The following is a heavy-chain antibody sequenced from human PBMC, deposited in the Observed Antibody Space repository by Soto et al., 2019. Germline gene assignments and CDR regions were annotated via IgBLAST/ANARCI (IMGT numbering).Heavy chain of an antibody. J-gene: IGHJ6*02. V-gene: IGHV1-8*01. D-gene: IGHD1-26*01. CDR1: GYTFTSYD. CDR3: AVDSGSYSGEALGMDV. Sequence: GASVKVSCKASGYTFTSYDINWVRQATGQGLEWMGWMNPNSGNTGYAQKFQGRVTMTRNTSISTAYMELSSLRSEDTAVYYCAVDSGSYSGEALGMDVWGQGTTVTVSS. CDR2: MNPNSGNT.